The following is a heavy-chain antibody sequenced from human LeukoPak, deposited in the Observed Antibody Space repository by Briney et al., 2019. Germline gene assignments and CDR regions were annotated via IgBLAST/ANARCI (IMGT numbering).Heavy chain of an antibody. J-gene: IGHJ6*02. V-gene: IGHV4-4*07. CDR1: GGSFSGYY. CDR3: ARDLPTYYGMDV. Sequence: PSETLSLTCAVYGGSFSGYYWSWIRQPPGKGLEWIGRIYTSGSTNYNPSLKSRVTMSVDTSKNQFSLKLSSVTAADTAVYYCARDLPTYYGMDVWGQGTTVTVSS. CDR2: IYTSGST. D-gene: IGHD1-26*01.